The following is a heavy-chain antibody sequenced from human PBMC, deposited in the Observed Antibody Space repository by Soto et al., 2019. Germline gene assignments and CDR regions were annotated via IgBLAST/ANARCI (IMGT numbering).Heavy chain of an antibody. J-gene: IGHJ4*02. CDR2: VYDSGTT. Sequence: SETLSLTCTVSGASISGYYWSWIRQPPGEGPEWIGYVYDSGTTKYNPSLESRVTISLDKSKNQFSLKLNSVTTADTAVYYCANRPPGRSWFGVFDFWSQGTLVTVSS. V-gene: IGHV4-59*01. D-gene: IGHD3-10*01. CDR1: GASISGYY. CDR3: ANRPPGRSWFGVFDF.